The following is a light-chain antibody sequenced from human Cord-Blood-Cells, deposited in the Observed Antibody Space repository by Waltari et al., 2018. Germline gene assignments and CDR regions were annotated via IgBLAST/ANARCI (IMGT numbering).Light chain of an antibody. J-gene: IGKJ5*01. V-gene: IGKV3-11*01. Sequence: EIVLTQSPATLSLSPGERATLSCRASQSVSSYLAWYQQKPGQAPRLRIYDASNSATGIPARFSGSGSGTDFTLTISSLEPEDFAVYYCQQRSNWPITFGQGTRLEIK. CDR3: QQRSNWPIT. CDR2: DAS. CDR1: QSVSSY.